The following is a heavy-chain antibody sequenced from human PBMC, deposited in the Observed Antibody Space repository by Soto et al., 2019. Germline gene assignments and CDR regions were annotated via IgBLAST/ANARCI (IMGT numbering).Heavy chain of an antibody. CDR1: GGSISSYY. J-gene: IGHJ4*02. V-gene: IGHV4-4*07. Sequence: SETLSLTCTVSGGSISSYYSSSTRQPAGKGLEWIGRIYTRGSTNYNPSLKSRVTMSVDTSKNQFSLKLSSVTAADTAVYYCARDGYSSGWYDYWGQGTLVTVSS. CDR3: ARDGYSSGWYDY. CDR2: IYTRGST. D-gene: IGHD6-19*01.